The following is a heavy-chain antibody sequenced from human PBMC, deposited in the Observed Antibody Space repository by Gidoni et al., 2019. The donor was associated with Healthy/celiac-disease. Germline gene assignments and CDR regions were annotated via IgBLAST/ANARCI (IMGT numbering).Heavy chain of an antibody. J-gene: IGHJ4*02. Sequence: EVQLVESGGGLGKRGGTLRLPCAASGITFSNGVMSWVRQAPGKGLEWGVRIKSKTDGGTTDYAAPVKSRFTISRDDSKNTLYLKSHSLKTEDPAGYYWTTGGGLLWFGELLYHDYWGQGTLVTVSS. D-gene: IGHD3-10*01. CDR3: TTGGGLLWFGELLYHDY. V-gene: IGHV3-15*01. CDR2: IKSKTDGGTT. CDR1: GITFSNGV.